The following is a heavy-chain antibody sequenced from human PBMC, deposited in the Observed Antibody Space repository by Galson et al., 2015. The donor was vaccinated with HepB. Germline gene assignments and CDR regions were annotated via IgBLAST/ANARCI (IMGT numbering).Heavy chain of an antibody. V-gene: IGHV1-18*01. CDR1: GYTFTSYG. CDR2: ISAYNGNT. Sequence: SVKVSCKASGYTFTSYGISWVRQAPGQGLEWMGWISAYNGNTNYAQKLQGRVTMTTDTSTSTAYMELRSLRSDDTAVYYCARDRGSNSGSYSWFDPWGQGTLVTVSS. D-gene: IGHD1-26*01. J-gene: IGHJ5*02. CDR3: ARDRGSNSGSYSWFDP.